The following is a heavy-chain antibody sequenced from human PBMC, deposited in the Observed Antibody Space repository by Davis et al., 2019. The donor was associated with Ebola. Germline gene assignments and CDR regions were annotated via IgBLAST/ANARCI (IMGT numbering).Heavy chain of an antibody. D-gene: IGHD1-14*01. CDR2: INHSGST. J-gene: IGHJ5*01. CDR3: ARGNLNCFDS. Sequence: MPSETLSLTCAVYGGSFSGYYWSWIRQPPGKGLEWIGEINHSGSTNYNPSLKSRVTISVDTSKNQFSLKLSSVTAADTAVYYCARGNLNCFDSWGQGTLVTVSS. V-gene: IGHV4-34*01. CDR1: GGSFSGYY.